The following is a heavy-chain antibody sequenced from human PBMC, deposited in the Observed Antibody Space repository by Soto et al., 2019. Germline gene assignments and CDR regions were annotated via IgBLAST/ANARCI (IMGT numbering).Heavy chain of an antibody. J-gene: IGHJ6*02. Sequence: SETLSLTCTVSGGSISSYYWSWIRQPPGKGLEWIGYIYYSGSTNYNPSLKSRVTISVDTSKNQFSLKLSSVTAADTAVYYCARGQQYQLLYYYYYGMDVWGQGTTVTV. D-gene: IGHD2-2*01. CDR1: GGSISSYY. CDR2: IYYSGST. V-gene: IGHV4-59*01. CDR3: ARGQQYQLLYYYYYGMDV.